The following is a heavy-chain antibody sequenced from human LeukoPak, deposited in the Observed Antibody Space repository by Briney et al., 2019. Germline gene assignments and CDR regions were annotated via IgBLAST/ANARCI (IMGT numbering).Heavy chain of an antibody. Sequence: SGGSLRLSCAASGFTFDDYAMHWVRQAPGKGLEWVANIKQDGSAKYYVDSVKGRFTISRDNAKNSLFLQMNSLRVEDTAVYYCAGGQGWLLDYWGQGTLVTVSS. CDR3: AGGQGWLLDY. J-gene: IGHJ4*02. CDR1: GFTFDDYA. D-gene: IGHD2-15*01. CDR2: IKQDGSAK. V-gene: IGHV3-7*05.